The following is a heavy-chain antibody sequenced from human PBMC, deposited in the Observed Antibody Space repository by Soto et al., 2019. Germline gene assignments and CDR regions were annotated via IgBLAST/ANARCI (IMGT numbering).Heavy chain of an antibody. V-gene: IGHV4-34*01. Sequence: SETLSLTCAVYGGSFSGYYWSWIRQPPGKGLEWIGEINHSGSTNYNPSLKSRVTISVDTSKNQFSLKLSSVTAADTAVYYCARGTTVTTLLSSSVRDAFDIWGQGTMVTVSS. D-gene: IGHD4-17*01. J-gene: IGHJ3*02. CDR3: ARGTTVTTLLSSSVRDAFDI. CDR2: INHSGST. CDR1: GGSFSGYY.